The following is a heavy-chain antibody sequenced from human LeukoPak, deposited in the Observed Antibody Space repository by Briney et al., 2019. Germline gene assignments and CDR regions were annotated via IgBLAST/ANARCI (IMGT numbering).Heavy chain of an antibody. J-gene: IGHJ4*02. CDR1: GGSISSYY. Sequence: KPSETLSLTCTVSGGSISSYYWSWIRQPPGKGLEWIGYIYHSGSTNYNPSLKSRVTISVDTSKNQFSLKLSSVTAADTAVYYCARAPRGSIAVAGTDWGQGTLVTVSS. CDR2: IYHSGST. D-gene: IGHD6-19*01. CDR3: ARAPRGSIAVAGTD. V-gene: IGHV4-59*01.